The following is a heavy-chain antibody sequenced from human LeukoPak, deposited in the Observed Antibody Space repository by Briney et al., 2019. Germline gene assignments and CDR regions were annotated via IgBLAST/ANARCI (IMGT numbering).Heavy chain of an antibody. CDR3: AREVYCSGGSCYSSFDY. J-gene: IGHJ4*02. V-gene: IGHV1-2*02. CDR1: GYTFTGYY. D-gene: IGHD2-15*01. CDR2: INPNSGGT. Sequence: ASVKVSCKASGYTFTGYYMHWVRQAPGQGLEWMGWINPNSGGTNYAQKFQGRVTMTRNTSISTAYMELSSLRSEDTAVYYCAREVYCSGGSCYSSFDYWGQGTLVTVSS.